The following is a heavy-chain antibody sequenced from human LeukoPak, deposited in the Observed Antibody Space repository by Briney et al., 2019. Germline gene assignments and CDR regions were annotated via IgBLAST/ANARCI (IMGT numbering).Heavy chain of an antibody. J-gene: IGHJ4*02. V-gene: IGHV4-34*01. CDR1: GGSFSGYY. Sequence: PSETLSLTCAVYGGSFSGYYWSWIRQPPGKGLEWIGEINHSGSTNYNPSLKSRVTISVDTSKNQFSLKLSSVTAADTAVYYCARYGRENSYGYGGYYFDYWGQGTLVTVSS. CDR2: INHSGST. CDR3: ARYGRENSYGYGGYYFDY. D-gene: IGHD5-18*01.